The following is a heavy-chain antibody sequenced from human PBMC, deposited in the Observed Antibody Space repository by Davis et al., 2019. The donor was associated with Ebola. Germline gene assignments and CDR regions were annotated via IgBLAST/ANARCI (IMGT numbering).Heavy chain of an antibody. J-gene: IGHJ3*02. CDR1: GGSISSYY. CDR2: IYYSGST. D-gene: IGHD3-22*01. V-gene: IGHV4-59*08. CDR3: ARHGLSYYYDSSGYYDDAFDI. Sequence: PGGSLRLSCTVSGGSISSYYWSWIRQPPGKGLEWIGYIYYSGSTNYNPSLKSRVTISVDTSKNQFSLKLSSVTAADTAVYYCARHGLSYYYDSSGYYDDAFDIWGQGTMVTVSS.